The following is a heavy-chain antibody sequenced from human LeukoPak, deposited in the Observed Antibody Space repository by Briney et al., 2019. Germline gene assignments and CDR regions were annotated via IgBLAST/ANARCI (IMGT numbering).Heavy chain of an antibody. CDR1: GYTFTGYY. CDR2: INPNSGGT. J-gene: IGHJ2*01. Sequence: GASVKVSCKASGYTFTGYYMHWVRQAPGQGLEWMGWINPNSGGTNYAQKFQGRVLMTRDTSISTAYMELSSLRSDDTAVYYCARGGIAAAGQPSYWYFDLWGRGTLVTVSS. CDR3: ARGGIAAAGQPSYWYFDL. V-gene: IGHV1-2*02. D-gene: IGHD6-13*01.